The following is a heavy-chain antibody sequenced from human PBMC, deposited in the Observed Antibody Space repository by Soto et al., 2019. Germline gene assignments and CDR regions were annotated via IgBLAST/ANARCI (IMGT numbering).Heavy chain of an antibody. V-gene: IGHV4-39*01. CDR2: IYYSGST. Sequence: PSETLSLTCTVSGGSISSSSYYWGWIRQPPGKGLEWIGSIYYSGSTYYNPSLKSRVTISVDTSKNQFPLKLSSVTAADTTVYYCASTVPYYYDSSGYPGFWGQGTLVTVSS. D-gene: IGHD3-22*01. CDR3: ASTVPYYYDSSGYPGF. J-gene: IGHJ4*02. CDR1: GGSISSSSYY.